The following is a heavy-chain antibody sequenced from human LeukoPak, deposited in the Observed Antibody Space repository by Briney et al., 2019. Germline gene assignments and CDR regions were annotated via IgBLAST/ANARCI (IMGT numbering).Heavy chain of an antibody. Sequence: GRSLRLSCAASGFTFSSYAMHWVRQAPGKGLEWVAVILYDGSNKYYADSVKGRFTISRDNSKNTLYLQMNSLRAEDTAVYYCASLTGDEATDYWGQGTLVTVSS. V-gene: IGHV3-30*04. J-gene: IGHJ4*02. D-gene: IGHD7-27*01. CDR1: GFTFSSYA. CDR3: ASLTGDEATDY. CDR2: ILYDGSNK.